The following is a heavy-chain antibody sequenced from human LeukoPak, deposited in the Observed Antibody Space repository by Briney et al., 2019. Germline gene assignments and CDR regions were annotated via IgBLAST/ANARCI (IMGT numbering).Heavy chain of an antibody. CDR3: ARVFIVVVPAAILDYGMDV. CDR1: GFTFSSYG. J-gene: IGHJ6*02. D-gene: IGHD2-2*02. Sequence: GGSLRLSCAASGFTFSSYGMHWVRQAPGKGLEWVAVISYDGSNKYYADSVKGRFTISRDNSKNTLYLQMNSLRAEDTAVYYCARVFIVVVPAAILDYGMDVWGQGTTVTVSS. V-gene: IGHV3-30*03. CDR2: ISYDGSNK.